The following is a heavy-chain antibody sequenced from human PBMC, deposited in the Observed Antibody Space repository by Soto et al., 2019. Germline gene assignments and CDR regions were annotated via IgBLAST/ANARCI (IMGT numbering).Heavy chain of an antibody. V-gene: IGHV1-46*01. D-gene: IGHD4-17*01. CDR3: ARAVSTTTAPVAY. CDR2: ITPSSGST. Sequence: QVQLVQSGAEVKNPGASVKLSCKASGYTFTTYYMHWLRQARGQGLEWMGIITPSSGSTRYEQKFQDRRTMTRDTSTSTVYMELGSLRSADAAVYYCARAVSTTTAPVAYWGQGTLVTVSS. CDR1: GYTFTTYY. J-gene: IGHJ4*02.